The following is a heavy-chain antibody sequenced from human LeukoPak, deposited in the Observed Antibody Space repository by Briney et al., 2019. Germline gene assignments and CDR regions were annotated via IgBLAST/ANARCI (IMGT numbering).Heavy chain of an antibody. Sequence: SETLSLTCAVYGGSFSGYYWSWIRQPPGKGLEWIGEINHSGSTNYNPSLKSRATISVDTSKNQFSLKLSSVTAADTAVYYCARGGLLYRYSCDYWGQGTLVTVSS. CDR2: INHSGST. J-gene: IGHJ4*02. CDR1: GGSFSGYY. CDR3: ARGGLLYRYSCDY. D-gene: IGHD3-3*01. V-gene: IGHV4-34*01.